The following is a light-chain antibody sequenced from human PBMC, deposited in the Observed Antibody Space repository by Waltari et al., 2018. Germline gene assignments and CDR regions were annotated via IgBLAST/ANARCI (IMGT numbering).Light chain of an antibody. V-gene: IGLV2-14*03. CDR3: SSYASSSTRV. CDR1: SSYVGGYTY. J-gene: IGLJ3*02. Sequence: QSALTQPPSVSASPGQSIPLPCPATSSYVGGYTYVSWDQHHPGKAPKLMIYDVSKRPSGVSNRFSGSKSGNTASLTISGLQAEDEADYYCSSYASSSTRVFGGGTKLTVL. CDR2: DVS.